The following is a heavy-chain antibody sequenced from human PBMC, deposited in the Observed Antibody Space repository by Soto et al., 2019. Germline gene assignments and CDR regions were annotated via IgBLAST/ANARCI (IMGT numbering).Heavy chain of an antibody. V-gene: IGHV5-51*01. CDR3: ARALNYGSGSYSVMERPYYYYMDV. CDR1: GYSFTSYW. D-gene: IGHD3-10*01. Sequence: GESLKISCKGSGYSFTSYWIGWVRQMPGKGLEWMGIIYPGDSDTRYSPSFQGQVTISADKSISTAYLQWSSLKASDTAMYYCARALNYGSGSYSVMERPYYYYMDVWGKGTTVTVSS. J-gene: IGHJ6*03. CDR2: IYPGDSDT.